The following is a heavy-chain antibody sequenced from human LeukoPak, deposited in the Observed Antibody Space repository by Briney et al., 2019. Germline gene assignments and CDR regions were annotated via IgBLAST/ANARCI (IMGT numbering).Heavy chain of an antibody. CDR1: GFIFSTYW. V-gene: IGHV3-7*05. CDR3: ARSLWGHFDY. D-gene: IGHD3-16*01. CDR2: INQDGSEK. Sequence: GGSLRLSCAASGFIFSTYWMGWVRQAPGKGLEWVANINQDGSEKYYVDSLKGRFTISRDNAKNSLYLQIHSLRAEDTAVYYCARSLWGHFDYWGQGTLVTVSS. J-gene: IGHJ4*02.